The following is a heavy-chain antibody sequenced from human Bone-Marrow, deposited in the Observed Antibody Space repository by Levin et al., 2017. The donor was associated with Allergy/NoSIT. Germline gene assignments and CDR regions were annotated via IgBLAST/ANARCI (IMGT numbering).Heavy chain of an antibody. Sequence: GESLKISCQASGYTFINYAITWMRQAPGQGLECLGWISAYNGNTIYAQKVQGRVTMTTDTSTRTAYMELRSLRSDDTAVYYCARVGCRSTSCYVGNWFDPWGQGTLVTVSS. CDR3: ARVGCRSTSCYVGNWFDP. D-gene: IGHD2-2*01. V-gene: IGHV1-18*01. CDR1: GYTFINYA. J-gene: IGHJ5*02. CDR2: ISAYNGNT.